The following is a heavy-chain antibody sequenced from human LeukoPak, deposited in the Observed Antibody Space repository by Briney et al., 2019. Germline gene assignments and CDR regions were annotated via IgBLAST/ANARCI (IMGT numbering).Heavy chain of an antibody. V-gene: IGHV3-48*03. CDR3: ARDGPPWPFDI. D-gene: IGHD1-14*01. Sequence: GGSERLSCAASGFIFTNYEMNWVRQAPGKGLEWVSYITGSGSTIYYADSVKGRFTISRDNAGNSLYLQMNSLRAEDTAVYYCARDGPPWPFDIWGQGTMV. CDR1: GFIFTNYE. J-gene: IGHJ3*02. CDR2: ITGSGSTI.